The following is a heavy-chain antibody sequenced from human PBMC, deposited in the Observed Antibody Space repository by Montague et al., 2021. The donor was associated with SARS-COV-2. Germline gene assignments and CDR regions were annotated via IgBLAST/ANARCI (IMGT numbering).Heavy chain of an antibody. CDR1: GGSISSGGYY. CDR2: IYYSGST. Sequence: SETLSLTCTVSGGSISSGGYYWSWIRQHQGKGLEWIGYIYYSGSTNYNPTLKSRVTISVDTSKNQFSLKLSSVTAADTAVYYCASAHWDIYDSSGWRFDPWGQGTLVTVSS. D-gene: IGHD3-22*01. J-gene: IGHJ5*02. CDR3: ASAHWDIYDSSGWRFDP. V-gene: IGHV4-61*08.